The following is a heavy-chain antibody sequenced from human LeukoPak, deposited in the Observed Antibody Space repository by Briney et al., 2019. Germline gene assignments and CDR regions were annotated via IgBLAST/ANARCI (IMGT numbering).Heavy chain of an antibody. Sequence: ASVKASCKASGYTFTAYYIHWVRQAPGQGLEWMRWINPNSGGTNYAQKFQGRVTMTRDTSICTAYMELSRLRSDDTAVYYCARGVDTALVPYYYYYMDVWGKGTTVTISS. CDR3: ARGVDTALVPYYYYYMDV. CDR1: GYTFTAYY. J-gene: IGHJ6*03. V-gene: IGHV1-2*02. CDR2: INPNSGGT. D-gene: IGHD5-18*01.